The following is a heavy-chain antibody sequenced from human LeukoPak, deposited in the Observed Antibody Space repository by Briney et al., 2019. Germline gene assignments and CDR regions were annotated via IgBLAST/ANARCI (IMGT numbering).Heavy chain of an antibody. V-gene: IGHV3-15*01. J-gene: IGHJ4*02. CDR2: IKTKNSGGTS. CDR3: ATYSSGWKFEH. CDR1: GFLFKNAW. Sequence: GGSLRLSCAASGFLFKNAWMTWVRQAPGKGLEWVGRIKTKNSGGTSDYAAPARGRFIISRDDSNNTLHLQMDNLKNEDTGIYYCATYSSGWKFEHWGQGTLVSVSS. D-gene: IGHD6-19*01.